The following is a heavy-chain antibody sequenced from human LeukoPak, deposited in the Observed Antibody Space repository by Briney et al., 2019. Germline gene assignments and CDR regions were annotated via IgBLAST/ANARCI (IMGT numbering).Heavy chain of an antibody. V-gene: IGHV4-4*07. CDR3: ARLYYYDSSGYYAWDYYYYGMDV. Sequence: SETLSLTCTVSGGSISSYYWSWIRQPAGKGLEWIGRIYTSGSTNYNPSLKSRVTMSVDTPKNQFSLKLSSVTAADTAVYYCARLYYYDSSGYYAWDYYYYGMDVWGQGTTVTVSS. CDR2: IYTSGST. J-gene: IGHJ6*02. CDR1: GGSISSYY. D-gene: IGHD3-22*01.